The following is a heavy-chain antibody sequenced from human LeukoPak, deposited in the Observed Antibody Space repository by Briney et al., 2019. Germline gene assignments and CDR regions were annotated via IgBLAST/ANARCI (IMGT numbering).Heavy chain of an antibody. CDR1: GYTFTNYY. D-gene: IGHD5-24*01. CDR2: INPGGDNT. Sequence: ASVRVSCKASGYTFTNYYIHWGRQAPGQGGEWRGFINPGGDNTDYTQNFQGRVTITRDTATSTVYMGLSSLRSEDTAVYYCARIRDSYNHAYDIWGQGTMVTVSS. J-gene: IGHJ3*02. V-gene: IGHV1-46*01. CDR3: ARIRDSYNHAYDI.